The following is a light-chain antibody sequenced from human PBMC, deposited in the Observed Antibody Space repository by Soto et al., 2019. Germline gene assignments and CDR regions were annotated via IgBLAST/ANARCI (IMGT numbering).Light chain of an antibody. CDR3: QQYRSSPPEFT. Sequence: EIVLTQSPGTLSFSPGERATLSCRASQSVSSSYLAWYQQRPGQAPRLLIFGASYRATGIPDRFSGSGSGTDFTLTISRLEPEDFAVYYCQQYRSSPPEFTFGPGTKVDSK. CDR2: GAS. CDR1: QSVSSSY. J-gene: IGKJ3*01. V-gene: IGKV3-20*01.